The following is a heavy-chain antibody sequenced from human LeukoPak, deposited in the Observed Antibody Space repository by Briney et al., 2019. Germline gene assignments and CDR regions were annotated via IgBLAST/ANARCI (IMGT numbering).Heavy chain of an antibody. CDR2: MYYSGST. Sequence: PSETLSLTCTVSGYSISSGYYWGWIRQPPGKALEWIGYMYYSGSTNYNPSLKSRVTISVDTSKNQFSLKLTSVTAADTAVYYCARGSDYGGNRNYFDYWGQGTLVTVSS. V-gene: IGHV4-38-2*02. D-gene: IGHD4-23*01. CDR1: GYSISSGYY. J-gene: IGHJ4*02. CDR3: ARGSDYGGNRNYFDY.